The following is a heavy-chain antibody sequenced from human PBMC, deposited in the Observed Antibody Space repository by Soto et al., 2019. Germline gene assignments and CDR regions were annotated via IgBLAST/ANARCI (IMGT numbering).Heavy chain of an antibody. V-gene: IGHV3-23*01. CDR3: AKVRASYLSASYFYYGLEV. CDR1: GFTFSHYV. Sequence: PGGSLRLSCAASGFTFSHYVLSWVRQAPGGGLEWVSSISGSGSSVYLADSVRGRFAMSRDLSTNTVSLQMNSLTVEDTAIYYCAKVRASYLSASYFYYGLEVLRQGTTVTVSS. D-gene: IGHD2-21*01. J-gene: IGHJ6*02. CDR2: ISGSGSSV.